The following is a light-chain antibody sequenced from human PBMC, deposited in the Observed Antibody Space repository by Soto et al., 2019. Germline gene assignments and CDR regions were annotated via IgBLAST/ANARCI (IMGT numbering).Light chain of an antibody. J-gene: IGKJ1*01. Sequence: IQLTQSPSSLSASVGDRVTITCRASPAIASFLAWYQQKPGTAPKPLIYGASTLQSGVPSRFSGSRSGTDYTLTIASLQPEDFATYYCQQLNGSPWTFGQGTMVDI. CDR2: GAS. CDR1: PAIASF. V-gene: IGKV1-9*01. CDR3: QQLNGSPWT.